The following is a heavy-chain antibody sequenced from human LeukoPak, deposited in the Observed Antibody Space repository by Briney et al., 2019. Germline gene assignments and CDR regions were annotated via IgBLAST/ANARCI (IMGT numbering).Heavy chain of an antibody. D-gene: IGHD1-26*01. Sequence: GRSLRLSCAASGFTFSSYAMHWVRQAPGKGLEWVAVISYDGSNKYYADSVKGRFTISRDNSKNTLYLHMNSLRAEDTAVYYCARDHVVGATFWCFFDYWGQGTLVTVSS. V-gene: IGHV3-30*04. CDR1: GFTFSSYA. CDR2: ISYDGSNK. J-gene: IGHJ4*02. CDR3: ARDHVVGATFWCFFDY.